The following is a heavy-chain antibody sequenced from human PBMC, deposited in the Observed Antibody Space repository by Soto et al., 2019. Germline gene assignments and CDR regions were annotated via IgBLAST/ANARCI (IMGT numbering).Heavy chain of an antibody. V-gene: IGHV4-34*01. CDR1: GGSFSGYY. Sequence: SETLSLTCAVYGGSFSGYYWSWIRQPPGKGLEWIGEINHSGSTNYNPSLKSRVTISVDTSKNQFSLKLSAVTAADTAVYYCARGRGSYYDYWGQGTLVTVSS. CDR2: INHSGST. CDR3: ARGRGSYYDY. D-gene: IGHD1-26*01. J-gene: IGHJ4*02.